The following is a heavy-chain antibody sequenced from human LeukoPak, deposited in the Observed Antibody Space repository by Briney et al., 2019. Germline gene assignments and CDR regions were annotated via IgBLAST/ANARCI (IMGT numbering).Heavy chain of an antibody. CDR3: ARDEAAAGRHNYGMDV. D-gene: IGHD6-13*01. V-gene: IGHV1-2*02. Sequence: VASVKVSCKASGYTFTGYYMHWVRQAPGQGLEWMGWINPNSGGTNYAQKFQGRVTMTRDTSISTAYMELSRLRSDDTAVYYCARDEAAAGRHNYGMDVWGQGTTVTVSS. CDR1: GYTFTGYY. J-gene: IGHJ6*02. CDR2: INPNSGGT.